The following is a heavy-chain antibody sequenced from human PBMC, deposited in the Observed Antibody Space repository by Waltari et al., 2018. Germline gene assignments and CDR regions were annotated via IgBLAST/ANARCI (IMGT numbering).Heavy chain of an antibody. Sequence: EVQLVESGGALVEPGRSLTLSCTISGFTLDDYVMHWVRQAPGKGLEWVSGVKGKSDDIGYADSVKGRFTVSRDYGRNSLFLHMDSLRTEDTALYYCAKDFCSGSTCHYYFYGMDVWGQGTTVTVSS. CDR3: AKDFCSGSTCHYYFYGMDV. CDR2: VKGKSDDI. CDR1: GFTLDDYV. J-gene: IGHJ6*02. V-gene: IGHV3-9*01. D-gene: IGHD3-3*01.